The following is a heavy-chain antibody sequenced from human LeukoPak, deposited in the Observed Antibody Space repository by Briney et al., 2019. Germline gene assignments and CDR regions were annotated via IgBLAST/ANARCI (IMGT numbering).Heavy chain of an antibody. J-gene: IGHJ5*02. Sequence: ASVKGSCKASGYTFTGYHMHWVRQAPGQGLEWMGWINPNSGGTNYAQKFQGRVTMTRDTSISTAYMDLRRLRSDDTAVYYCARGPRVNWFDPWGQGTLVTVSS. CDR3: ARGPRVNWFDP. CDR1: GYTFTGYH. CDR2: INPNSGGT. V-gene: IGHV1-2*02.